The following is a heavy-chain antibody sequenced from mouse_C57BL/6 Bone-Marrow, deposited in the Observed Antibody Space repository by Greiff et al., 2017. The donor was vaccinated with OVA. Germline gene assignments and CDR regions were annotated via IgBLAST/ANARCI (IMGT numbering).Heavy chain of an antibody. CDR2: IYPGNSDT. Sequence: VQLQQSGTVLARPGASVKMSCKTSGYTFTSYWMHWVKQRPGQGLEWIGAIYPGNSDTSYNQKFKGKAKLTAVTSASTAYMELSSLTNEDSAVXYCTVYGHDLLYARDYWCQGTSVPVSS. J-gene: IGHJ4*01. D-gene: IGHD2-2*01. CDR1: GYTFTSYW. CDR3: TVYGHDLLYARDY. V-gene: IGHV1-5*01.